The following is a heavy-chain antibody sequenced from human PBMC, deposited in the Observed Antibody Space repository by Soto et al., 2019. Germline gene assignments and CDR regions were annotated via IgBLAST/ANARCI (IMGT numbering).Heavy chain of an antibody. Sequence: ASVKVSCKASGYTFTSDGSSWVRQAPGQGLEWMGWISAYNGNTNYARKLQGRVTMTTDTSTSTAYMELRSLRSDDTAVYYCARDRVDSGSKYNWFDPWGQGTLVTVSS. J-gene: IGHJ5*02. CDR2: ISAYNGNT. D-gene: IGHD1-26*01. CDR1: GYTFTSDG. CDR3: ARDRVDSGSKYNWFDP. V-gene: IGHV1-18*01.